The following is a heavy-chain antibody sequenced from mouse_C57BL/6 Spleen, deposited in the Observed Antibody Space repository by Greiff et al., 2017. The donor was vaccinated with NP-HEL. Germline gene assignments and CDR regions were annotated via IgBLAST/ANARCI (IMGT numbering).Heavy chain of an antibody. Sequence: EVQGVESGGGLVKPGGSLKLSCAASGFTFSDYGMHWVRQAPEKGLEWVAYISSGSSTIYYADTVKGRFTISRDNAKNTLFLQMTSLRSEDTAMYYCARAGNYPLYYAMDYWGQGTSVTVSS. CDR2: ISSGSSTI. J-gene: IGHJ4*01. V-gene: IGHV5-17*01. D-gene: IGHD2-1*01. CDR1: GFTFSDYG. CDR3: ARAGNYPLYYAMDY.